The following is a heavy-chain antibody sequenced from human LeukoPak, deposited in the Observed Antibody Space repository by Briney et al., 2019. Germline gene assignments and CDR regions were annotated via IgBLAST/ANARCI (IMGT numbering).Heavy chain of an antibody. CDR3: ARQVYRVVPAAIVRWYFDL. J-gene: IGHJ2*01. Sequence: PSETLSLTCTVSGGSISSYYWSWIRQPPGKGLEWIGYIYYSGSTNYNPSLKSRVTISVDTSKNQFSLKLSSVTAADTAVYYCARQVYRVVPAAIVRWYFDLWGRGTLVTVSS. CDR2: IYYSGST. CDR1: GGSISSYY. V-gene: IGHV4-59*08. D-gene: IGHD2-2*02.